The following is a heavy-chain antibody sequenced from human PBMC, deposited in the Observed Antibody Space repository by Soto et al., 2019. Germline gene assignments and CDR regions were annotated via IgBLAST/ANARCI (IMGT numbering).Heavy chain of an antibody. V-gene: IGHV3-64*02. D-gene: IGHD3-9*01. CDR1: GFTFSSYA. CDR3: ARSRYFDWLPDY. J-gene: IGHJ4*02. CDR2: ISSYGGST. Sequence: LRLSCAASGFTFSSYAMHWVRQAPGKGLEYVSAISSYGGSTYYADSVKGRITISRDNSKNTLYLQMCSLRAEDMAVYYCARSRYFDWLPDYWGQGTLVTVSS.